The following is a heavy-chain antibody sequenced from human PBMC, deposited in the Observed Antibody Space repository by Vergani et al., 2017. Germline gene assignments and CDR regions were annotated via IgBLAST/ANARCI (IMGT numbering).Heavy chain of an antibody. Sequence: QVQLVESGGGVVQPGRSLRLSCAASGFTFSSYGMHWVRQAPGKGLEWVAVISYDGSNKYYADSVKGRFTISRDNSKNTLYLQMNSLRAEDTAVYYCADGGGSSWFDYWGQGTLVTVSS. J-gene: IGHJ4*02. CDR2: ISYDGSNK. V-gene: IGHV3-30*03. CDR3: ADGGGSSWFDY. D-gene: IGHD6-13*01. CDR1: GFTFSSYG.